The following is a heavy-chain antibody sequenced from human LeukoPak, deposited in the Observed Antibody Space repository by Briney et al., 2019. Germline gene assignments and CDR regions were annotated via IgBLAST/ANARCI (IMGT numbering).Heavy chain of an antibody. V-gene: IGHV4-59*08. J-gene: IGHJ4*02. CDR3: ASLTGRYYFDY. Sequence: SETLALTCTVSGGSISSYYWSWIRQPPGKGLEWIGYIYYSGSTKYNPSLKSRVTISVDTSKNQFSLKLGSVTAADTAMYYCASLTGRYYFDYWGQGTLVTVSS. CDR2: IYYSGST. CDR1: GGSISSYY.